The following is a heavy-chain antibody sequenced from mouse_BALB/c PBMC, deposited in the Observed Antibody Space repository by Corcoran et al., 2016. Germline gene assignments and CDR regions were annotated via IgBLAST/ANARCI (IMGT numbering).Heavy chain of an antibody. Sequence: EVLLQQSGPELVKPGASVKIPCKASGYTFTDYNMDWVKQSHGKSLEWIGDINPNNGGTIYNQKFKGKATLTVDKSSSTAYMELRSLTSVDTAVDYCARREDGSSRHRARDYWGQGTSVTVSS. D-gene: IGHD1-1*01. J-gene: IGHJ4*01. CDR3: ARREDGSSRHRARDY. CDR1: GYTFTDYN. V-gene: IGHV1-18*01. CDR2: INPNNGGT.